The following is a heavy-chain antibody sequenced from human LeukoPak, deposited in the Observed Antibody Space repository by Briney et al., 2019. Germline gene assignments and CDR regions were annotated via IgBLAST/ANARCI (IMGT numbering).Heavy chain of an antibody. Sequence: GGSLRLSCAASGFTFSDYYMSWIRQAPGKGLEWVSYISSSSSTIYYADSVKGRFTISRDNAKNSLYLQMNSLRAEDTAVYYCARSIRITMIVVVSNWFDPWGQGTLVTVSS. D-gene: IGHD3-22*01. CDR2: ISSSSSTI. CDR3: ARSIRITMIVVVSNWFDP. V-gene: IGHV3-11*01. J-gene: IGHJ5*02. CDR1: GFTFSDYY.